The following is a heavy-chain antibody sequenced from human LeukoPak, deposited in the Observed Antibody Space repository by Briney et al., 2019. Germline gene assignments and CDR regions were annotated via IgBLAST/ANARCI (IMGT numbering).Heavy chain of an antibody. CDR2: ISSTSSTI. V-gene: IGHV3-48*01. CDR3: ARGGATVTTWYFDY. CDR1: GFTFSSYS. D-gene: IGHD4-17*01. J-gene: IGHJ4*02. Sequence: GESLRLSCAASGFTFSSYSMNWVRQAPEKGLEWVSYISSTSSTIYYADSVKGRFAISRDNAKNSLYLQMNSLRAEDTAVYYCARGGATVTTWYFDYWGQGTLVTVSS.